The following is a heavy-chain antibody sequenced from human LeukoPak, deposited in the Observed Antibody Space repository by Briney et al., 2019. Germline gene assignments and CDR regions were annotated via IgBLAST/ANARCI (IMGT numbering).Heavy chain of an antibody. CDR3: ARYRRGSPTTIDY. Sequence: SETLSLTCTVSGGSISSYYWSWLRQPPGKGLEWIGSIYYSGSTYYNPSLKSRVTISVDTSKNQFSLKLSSVTAADTAVYYCARYRRGSPTTIDYWGQGTLVTVSS. CDR1: GGSISSYY. CDR2: IYYSGST. J-gene: IGHJ4*02. V-gene: IGHV4-39*07. D-gene: IGHD5-12*01.